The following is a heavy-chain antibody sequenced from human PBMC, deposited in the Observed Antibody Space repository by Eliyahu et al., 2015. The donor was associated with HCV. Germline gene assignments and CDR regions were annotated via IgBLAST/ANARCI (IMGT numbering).Heavy chain of an antibody. V-gene: IGHV3-73*01. CDR1: GFTFXGSA. J-gene: IGHJ6*03. CDR3: TRRPPIYDFWTNKDYYYMDV. Sequence: EVQLVESGGGLVQPGGSLKLSCAASGFTFXGSAMHWVRQASGKGLGWVGRIRSKANSYATAYAASVKGRFTISRDDSKNTAYLQMNSLKTEDTAVYYCTRRPPIYDFWTNKDYYYMDVWGKGTTVTVSS. CDR2: IRSKANSYAT. D-gene: IGHD3-3*01.